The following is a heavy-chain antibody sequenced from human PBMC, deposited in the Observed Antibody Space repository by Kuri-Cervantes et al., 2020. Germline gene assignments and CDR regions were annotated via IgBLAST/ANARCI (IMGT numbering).Heavy chain of an antibody. CDR3: ARDGGEVQWLVLAAFDM. CDR2: ISAYNGDT. Sequence: ASVKVSCKASGYTFTNFGFNWVRQAPGQGLEWMGWISAYNGDTNYAQKLQDRVTMTTDTSTSTAYMELRSLRSEDTALYYCARDGGEVQWLVLAAFDMWGQGTMVTVSS. D-gene: IGHD6-19*01. V-gene: IGHV1-18*01. CDR1: GYTFTNFG. J-gene: IGHJ3*02.